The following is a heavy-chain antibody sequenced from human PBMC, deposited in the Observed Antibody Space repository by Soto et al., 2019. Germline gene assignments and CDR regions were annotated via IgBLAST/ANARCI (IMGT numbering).Heavy chain of an antibody. J-gene: IGHJ5*02. CDR3: ASEPFGDDTGNWFDP. D-gene: IGHD3-10*01. CDR1: GYTFTSYD. Sequence: EASVKVSCKASGYTFTSYDINWVRQATGQGLEWMGWMNPNSGNTGYAQKFQGRVTMTRNTSISTAYMELSSLRSEDTAVYYCASEPFGDDTGNWFDPWGQGTLVTSPQ. CDR2: MNPNSGNT. V-gene: IGHV1-8*01.